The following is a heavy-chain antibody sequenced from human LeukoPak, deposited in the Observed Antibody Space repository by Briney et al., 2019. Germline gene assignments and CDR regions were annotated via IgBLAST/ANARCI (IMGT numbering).Heavy chain of an antibody. J-gene: IGHJ4*02. CDR2: LYNAGST. Sequence: PGGSLRLSCVASGFTFSNKYMSWVRQAPGEGLEGVSVLYNAGSTYYADSVKGRFTISRDNSKNTLYLQMNSLRAEDTAVYYCAVRYYYDSSGQFDYWGQGTLVTVSS. V-gene: IGHV3-53*01. D-gene: IGHD3-22*01. CDR3: AVRYYYDSSGQFDY. CDR1: GFTFSNKY.